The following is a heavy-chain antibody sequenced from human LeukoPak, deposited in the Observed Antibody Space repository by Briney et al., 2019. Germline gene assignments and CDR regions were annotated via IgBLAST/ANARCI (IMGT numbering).Heavy chain of an antibody. V-gene: IGHV4-4*02. CDR1: GGSFTSTNW. D-gene: IGHD3-3*01. CDR2: IHLDGRT. CDR3: ARECGFYLLLDY. J-gene: IGHJ4*02. Sequence: SETLSLTCDVSGGSFTSTNWWTCVRAPPGKGLEWIGEIHLDGRTNYNPSLKSRLIMSVDLPDTHIPLKITSLTAAATAIYSSARECGFYLLLDYSGEGTVVSVSS.